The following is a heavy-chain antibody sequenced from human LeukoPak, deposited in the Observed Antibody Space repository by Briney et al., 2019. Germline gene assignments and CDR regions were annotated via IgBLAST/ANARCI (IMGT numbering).Heavy chain of an antibody. V-gene: IGHV1-2*02. CDR2: INHNSGGT. CDR3: ARVDYTSGWYENHDAFDI. CDR1: GYTFTGYY. Sequence: ASVKFSCKTSGYTFTGYYIHWVRRAPGQGLEGMGSINHNSGGTNYAQKFQGRVTVTRDTSISTAYMEVRSLRSDDTAVYYCARVDYTSGWYENHDAFDIWGQGIMVTVSS. J-gene: IGHJ3*02. D-gene: IGHD6-19*01.